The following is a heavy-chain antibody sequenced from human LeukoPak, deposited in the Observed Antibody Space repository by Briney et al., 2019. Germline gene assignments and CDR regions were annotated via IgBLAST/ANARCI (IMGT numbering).Heavy chain of an antibody. Sequence: GGSLRLSCAASGFTFSDFYMSWIRQAPGKGPEWVSHISSSGSNIYYADSVKGRFTISRDNAKNSLYLQMNSLRAEDTAVYYCAREPQKYYYDSSGYYFDYWGQGTLVTVSS. D-gene: IGHD3-22*01. J-gene: IGHJ4*02. CDR3: AREPQKYYYDSSGYYFDY. V-gene: IGHV3-11*01. CDR1: GFTFSDFY. CDR2: ISSSGSNI.